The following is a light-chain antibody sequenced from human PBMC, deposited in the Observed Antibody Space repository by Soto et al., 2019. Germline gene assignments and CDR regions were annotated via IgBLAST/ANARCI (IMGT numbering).Light chain of an antibody. Sequence: DIPMTQSPSTLSASVGDRVTITCRASQSISSWLAWYQQKPGKAPNLLIYQASTLGSGVPSRFSGSGSGTEFTLTLSSLQPDDFATYYCHQYNSYPWTFGQGTKVESK. J-gene: IGKJ1*01. V-gene: IGKV1-5*03. CDR2: QAS. CDR1: QSISSW. CDR3: HQYNSYPWT.